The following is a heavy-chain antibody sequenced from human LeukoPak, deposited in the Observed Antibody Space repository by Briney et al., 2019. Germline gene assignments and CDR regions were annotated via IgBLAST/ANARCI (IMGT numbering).Heavy chain of an antibody. CDR3: AADQGGAFDI. Sequence: GTSVNVSCTASGFTFTSSAVQWVRQARGQRLEWIGWIVVGSGNTNYAQKFQERVTITRDMSTSTAYMELSSLRSEDTAVYYCAADQGGAFDIWGQGTMVTVSS. D-gene: IGHD3-16*01. CDR2: IVVGSGNT. CDR1: GFTFTSSA. V-gene: IGHV1-58*01. J-gene: IGHJ3*02.